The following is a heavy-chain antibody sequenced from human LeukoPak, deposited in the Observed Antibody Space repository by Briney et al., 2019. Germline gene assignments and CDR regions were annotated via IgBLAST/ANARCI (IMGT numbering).Heavy chain of an antibody. D-gene: IGHD5-18*01. V-gene: IGHV3-30*04. CDR1: GFTFSSYA. CDR3: AKSVHSAMVTGYFDY. Sequence: PGGSLRLSCAASGFTFSSYAMHWVRQAPGKVLEWVAVISYDGSNKYYADSVKGRFTISRDNSKNTLYLQMNSLRAEDTAVYYCAKSVHSAMVTGYFDYWGQGTLVTVSS. CDR2: ISYDGSNK. J-gene: IGHJ4*02.